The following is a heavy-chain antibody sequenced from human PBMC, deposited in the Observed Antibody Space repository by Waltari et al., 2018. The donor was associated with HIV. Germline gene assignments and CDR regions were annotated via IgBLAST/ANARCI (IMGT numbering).Heavy chain of an antibody. CDR1: EYIFIGYY. V-gene: IGHV1-2*02. D-gene: IGHD3-16*01. CDR3: ARDRGWGEPNWYFDL. Sequence: QVQLVQSGAEVKKPGASVKVSCKASEYIFIGYYIHWVRQHPGQGPEWGGWSKPNSGESNQAGRFQGRVTMTRDTSITTAYMELRRLTSDDTAVYYCARDRGWGEPNWYFDLWGRGTLVTVSS. J-gene: IGHJ2*01. CDR2: SKPNSGES.